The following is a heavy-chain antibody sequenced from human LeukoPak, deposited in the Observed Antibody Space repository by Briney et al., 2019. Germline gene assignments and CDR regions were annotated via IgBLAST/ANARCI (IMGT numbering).Heavy chain of an antibody. D-gene: IGHD2-2*01. CDR2: ISYDGSNK. CDR3: AKKLVPAAPLGFYYGMDV. V-gene: IGHV3-30*18. Sequence: TGGSLRLSCAASGFTFSNYGMHWVRQAPGKRLEWVAVISYDGSNKYYADSVKGRFTISRDNSKNTVYLQMNTLRAEDAAVYYCAKKLVPAAPLGFYYGMDVWCKGTTVTVSS. J-gene: IGHJ6*04. CDR1: GFTFSNYG.